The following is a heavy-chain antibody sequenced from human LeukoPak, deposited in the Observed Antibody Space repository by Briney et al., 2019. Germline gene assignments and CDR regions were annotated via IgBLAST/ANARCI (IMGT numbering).Heavy chain of an antibody. CDR1: GGSFSGYY. CDR3: ARVLGWIQLWYFDY. Sequence: SETLSLTCAVYGGSFSGYYWSWIRQPPGKGLEWIGEINHSGSTNYNPSLKSRVTISVDTSKNQFSLKLSSVTAADTAVYYCARVLGWIQLWYFDYWGQGTLVTVSS. J-gene: IGHJ4*02. V-gene: IGHV4-34*01. CDR2: INHSGST. D-gene: IGHD5-18*01.